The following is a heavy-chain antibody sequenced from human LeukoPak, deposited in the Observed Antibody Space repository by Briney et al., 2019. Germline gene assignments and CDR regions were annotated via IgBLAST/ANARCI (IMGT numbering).Heavy chain of an antibody. D-gene: IGHD3-22*01. CDR1: GFTFDDYA. J-gene: IGHJ3*02. Sequence: PGRSLRLSCAASGFTFDDYAIHWVRQAPGKGLEWVSGISWNSGSIGYADSVKGRFTISRDNAKNSLYLQMNSLRAEDTALYYCAKDLGRYYYDSSGYYDAFDIWGQGTMVTVSS. V-gene: IGHV3-9*01. CDR3: AKDLGRYYYDSSGYYDAFDI. CDR2: ISWNSGSI.